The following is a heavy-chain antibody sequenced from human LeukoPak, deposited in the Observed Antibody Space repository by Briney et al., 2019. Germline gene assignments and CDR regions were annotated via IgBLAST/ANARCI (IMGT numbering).Heavy chain of an antibody. CDR1: GGTFSSYA. Sequence: ASVKVSCKASGGTFSSYAISWVRQAPGQGLEWMGGIIPIFGTANYAQKFQGRVTMTEDTSTDTAYMELSSLRSEDTAVYYCATAKPYYYYGMDVWGQGTTVTVSS. V-gene: IGHV1-69*06. J-gene: IGHJ6*02. CDR2: IIPIFGTA. CDR3: ATAKPYYYYGMDV.